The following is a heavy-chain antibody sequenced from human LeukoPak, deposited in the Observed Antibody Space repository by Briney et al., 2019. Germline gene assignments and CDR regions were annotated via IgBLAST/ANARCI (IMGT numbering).Heavy chain of an antibody. V-gene: IGHV3-53*01. D-gene: IGHD3-9*01. J-gene: IGHJ3*02. CDR1: GFTVSSNY. CDR2: IHSGGSK. Sequence: GGSLRLSCAASGFTVSSNYMSWVRQAPGKGLEWVSVIHSGGSKDYADSVKGRFTISRDISKNTMYLQMNSLRVEDTAVYYCARSSHYDILTGYSEEDAFDIWGQGTMVTVSS. CDR3: ARSSHYDILTGYSEEDAFDI.